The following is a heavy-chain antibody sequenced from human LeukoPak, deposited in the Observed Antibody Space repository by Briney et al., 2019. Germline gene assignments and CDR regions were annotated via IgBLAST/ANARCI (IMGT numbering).Heavy chain of an antibody. D-gene: IGHD4/OR15-4a*01. Sequence: GGSLRLTCAASGFTFSNYWMHWVRQAPGQGLVWVSLIDSDGGSTTYADSVKGRFTISSNNAKNTLYLQMNSLRAEDTALYYCARAYGAYGGYYFDSCGQGTLVSVSS. CDR3: ARAYGAYGGYYFDS. CDR1: GFTFSNYW. V-gene: IGHV3-74*01. J-gene: IGHJ4*02. CDR2: IDSDGGST.